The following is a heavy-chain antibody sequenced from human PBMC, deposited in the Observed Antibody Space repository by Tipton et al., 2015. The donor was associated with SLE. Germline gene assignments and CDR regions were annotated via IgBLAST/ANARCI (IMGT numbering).Heavy chain of an antibody. J-gene: IGHJ6*02. D-gene: IGHD2-15*01. CDR1: GFTFSSYG. Sequence: SLRLSCAASGFTFSSYGMHWVRLAQGKGLEWVAVISYDGSNKYYSDSVKGLFTISRDNSKNTLYLQMNSLRAEDTAVYYCAGRIGGYYGMDVWGQGTTVTVSS. V-gene: IGHV3-30*03. CDR2: ISYDGSNK. CDR3: AGRIGGYYGMDV.